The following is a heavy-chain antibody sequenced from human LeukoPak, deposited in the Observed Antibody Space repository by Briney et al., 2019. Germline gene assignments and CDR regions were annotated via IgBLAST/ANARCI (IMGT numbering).Heavy chain of an antibody. J-gene: IGHJ5*02. V-gene: IGHV3-23*01. CDR1: GFTLSSYA. D-gene: IGHD4-17*01. CDR3: AKDRRGYGVNWFDP. CDR2: ISDTGNT. Sequence: GGSLRLSCAASGFTLSSYAMSWVRQAPGKGLEWVSAISDTGNTYHADSVKGRFTISRDSSKNTLFLQMNRLRPEDAAVYYCAKDRRGYGVNWFDPWGQGTLVTVSS.